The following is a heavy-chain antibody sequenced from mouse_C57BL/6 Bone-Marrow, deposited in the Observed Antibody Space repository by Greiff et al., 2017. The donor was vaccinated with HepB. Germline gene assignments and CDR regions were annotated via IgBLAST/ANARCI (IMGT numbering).Heavy chain of an antibody. V-gene: IGHV14-1*01. CDR2: IDPEDGDT. CDR1: GFNIKDYY. Sequence: VQLKQSGAELVRPGASVKLSCTASGFNIKDYYMHWVKQRPEQGLEWIGRIDPEDGDTEYGPKFQGKATMTADTSSNTAYLQLSSLTSEDTAVYYCTTRYYGSSHYFDYWGQGTTLTVSS. J-gene: IGHJ2*01. CDR3: TTRYYGSSHYFDY. D-gene: IGHD1-1*01.